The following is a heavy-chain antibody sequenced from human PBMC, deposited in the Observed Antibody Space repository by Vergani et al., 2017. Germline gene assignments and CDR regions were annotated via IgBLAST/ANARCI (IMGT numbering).Heavy chain of an antibody. D-gene: IGHD3-22*01. J-gene: IGHJ3*02. Sequence: QVQLVQSGAEVKKPGASVKVSCKASGYTFTSYAMHWVRQAPGQRLEWMGWINAGNGNTKYSQKFQGRVTITRETSASTAYMELSSLRSEDTAVYYCARALYYYDSSGYYDDAFDIWGQGTMVTVSS. CDR2: INAGNGNT. CDR3: ARALYYYDSSGYYDDAFDI. CDR1: GYTFTSYA. V-gene: IGHV1-3*01.